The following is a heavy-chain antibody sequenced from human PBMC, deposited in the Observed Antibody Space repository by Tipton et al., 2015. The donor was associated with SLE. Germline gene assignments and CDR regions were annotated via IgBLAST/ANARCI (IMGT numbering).Heavy chain of an antibody. CDR1: GFTFSSHA. CDR2: ISVSGGSK. V-gene: IGHV3-23*01. J-gene: IGHJ4*02. CDR3: AKRGATYYYDSSVYGYFDY. D-gene: IGHD3-22*01. Sequence: SLRLSCAASGFTFSSHAMSWVRQAPGKGPEWVSAISVSGGSKYYAVSVKGRFTISRDNSRNKLYLQMNSLRAEDTAIYCCAKRGATYYYDSSVYGYFDYGGQGPQVTVSS.